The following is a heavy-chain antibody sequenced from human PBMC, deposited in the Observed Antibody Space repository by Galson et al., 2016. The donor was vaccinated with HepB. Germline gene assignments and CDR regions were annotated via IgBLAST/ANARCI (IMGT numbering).Heavy chain of an antibody. CDR3: ARMVPVVGLDC. V-gene: IGHV3-30-3*01. Sequence: SLRLSCAASGFTFSSFAMHWVRQAPGKGLEWVAVTSYDGGNKYYADSVRGRFTISRDNSKNTLYLQMNSLRAEDTTVYYCARMVPVVGLDCWGQGTLVTVSS. CDR2: TSYDGGNK. D-gene: IGHD4-23*01. CDR1: GFTFSSFA. J-gene: IGHJ4*02.